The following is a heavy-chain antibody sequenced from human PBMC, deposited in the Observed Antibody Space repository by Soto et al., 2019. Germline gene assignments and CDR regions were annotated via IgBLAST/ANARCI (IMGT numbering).Heavy chain of an antibody. Sequence: QVQLVESGGGLVKPGGSLRLSCAASGFTFSDYYMSWIRQAPGKGLEWVSYISSSSSYTNYADSVKGRFTISRDNAKNSLDLRMNSLRAEDTAVYYCARYYYGSGSHPDYWGQGTLVTVSS. CDR3: ARYYYGSGSHPDY. CDR2: ISSSSSYT. V-gene: IGHV3-11*05. J-gene: IGHJ4*02. CDR1: GFTFSDYY. D-gene: IGHD3-10*01.